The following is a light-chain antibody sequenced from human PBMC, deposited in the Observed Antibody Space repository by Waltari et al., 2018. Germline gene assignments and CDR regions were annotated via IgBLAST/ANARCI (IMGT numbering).Light chain of an antibody. CDR1: QGISSY. CDR2: AAS. J-gene: IGKJ5*01. CDR3: QQPNSYPIT. Sequence: NHSTPSPSSPSASVGDRVTITCRASQGISSYLAWYQQKPGKAPKLLIYAASTLQSGVPSRFSGSGSGTDFTLTISSLQPEDFATYYCQQPNSYPITFGQGTRLEIK. V-gene: IGKV1-9*01.